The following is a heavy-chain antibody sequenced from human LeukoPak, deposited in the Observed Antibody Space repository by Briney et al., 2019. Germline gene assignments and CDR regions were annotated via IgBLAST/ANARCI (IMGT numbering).Heavy chain of an antibody. CDR2: INAGNGNT. J-gene: IGHJ4*02. V-gene: IGHV1-3*01. D-gene: IGHD6-13*01. Sequence: ASVKVSCKASGYTFTSYAMHWVRQAPGQRLEWMGWINAGNGNTKYSQKFQGRVTITRDTSASTAYMELSGLRSEDTAVYYCARAGDPYSSSWYNYWGQGTLVTVSS. CDR1: GYTFTSYA. CDR3: ARAGDPYSSSWYNY.